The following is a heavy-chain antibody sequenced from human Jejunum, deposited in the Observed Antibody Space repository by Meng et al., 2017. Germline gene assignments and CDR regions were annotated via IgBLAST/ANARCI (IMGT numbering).Heavy chain of an antibody. Sequence: GESLKISCAASGFTFSTYAMTWVRQAPGKGLEWVSSIRGNGDSTYYADSVKGRFTIFRDNSKNTLYLQLNSLRAEDTAVYYCAKANRDSAGMSDCWGQGTLVTVSS. J-gene: IGHJ4*02. D-gene: IGHD6-13*01. V-gene: IGHV3-23*01. CDR3: AKANRDSAGMSDC. CDR2: IRGNGDST. CDR1: GFTFSTYA.